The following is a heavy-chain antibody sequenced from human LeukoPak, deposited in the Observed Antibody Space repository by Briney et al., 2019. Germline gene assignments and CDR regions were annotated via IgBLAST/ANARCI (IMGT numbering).Heavy chain of an antibody. CDR1: GGSFSGYY. CDR2: INHSGST. V-gene: IGHV4-34*01. CDR3: AGGTDIVVVPAAIPADY. D-gene: IGHD2-2*02. J-gene: IGHJ4*02. Sequence: SETLSLTCAVYGGSFSGYYWSWIRQPPGKGLEWIGEINHSGSTNYNPSLKSRVTISVDTSKNQFSLKLSPVTAADTAVYYCAGGTDIVVVPAAIPADYWGQGTLVTVSS.